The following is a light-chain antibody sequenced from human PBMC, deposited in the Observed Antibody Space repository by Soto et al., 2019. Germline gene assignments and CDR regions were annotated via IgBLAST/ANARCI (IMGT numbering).Light chain of an antibody. V-gene: IGKV1-5*01. CDR1: QSISGC. J-gene: IGKJ1*01. CDR2: DAS. Sequence: QLPQSPSTRSASVGERVTITWRXSQSISGCVAWVQQKPGKSPKLLIYDASSLESGAPSRFSGSGSATEFTLTISSLQPDDFATYYGQQYNSYSWTFGQGTKVDIK. CDR3: QQYNSYSWT.